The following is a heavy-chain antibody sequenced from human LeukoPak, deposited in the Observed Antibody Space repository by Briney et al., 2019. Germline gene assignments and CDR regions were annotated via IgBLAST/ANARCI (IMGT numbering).Heavy chain of an antibody. CDR3: AREREGYCSSTCCLGFLDY. V-gene: IGHV1-18*01. CDR2: ISAYNGNT. Sequence: ASVKVSCKASGYTFTSYGISWVRQAPGQGLEWMGWISAYNGNTNYAQKLQGRVTMTTDTSTSTAYMELRSLRSDDTAVYYCAREREGYCSSTCCLGFLDYWGQGTLVTVSS. D-gene: IGHD2-2*01. CDR1: GYTFTSYG. J-gene: IGHJ4*02.